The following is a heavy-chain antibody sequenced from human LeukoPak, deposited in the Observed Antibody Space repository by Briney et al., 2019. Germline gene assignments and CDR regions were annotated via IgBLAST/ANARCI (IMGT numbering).Heavy chain of an antibody. V-gene: IGHV3-74*01. D-gene: IGHD3-10*01. CDR3: ASGSRNYFDY. Sequence: PGGSLRLSCAASGFTFSSYWMHWVRQAPGKGLVWVSRINSDGSSTSYADSVKGRFTISRDNAKNTVYLQMNSLRAEDAAVYYCASGSRNYFDYWGQGTLVTVSS. CDR1: GFTFSSYW. J-gene: IGHJ4*02. CDR2: INSDGSST.